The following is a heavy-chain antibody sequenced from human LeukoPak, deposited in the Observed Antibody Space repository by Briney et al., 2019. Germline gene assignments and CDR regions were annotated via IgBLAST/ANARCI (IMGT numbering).Heavy chain of an antibody. CDR1: GGSISSYY. V-gene: IGHV4-4*07. CDR3: ARHSSVHNWFDP. J-gene: IGHJ5*02. Sequence: PSETLSLTCAVSGGSISSYYWSWIRQPAGKGLEWIGRIYTSGSTNYNPSLKSRVTISVDTSKNQFSLKLSSVTAADTAVYYCARHSSVHNWFDPWGQGTLVTVSS. CDR2: IYTSGST.